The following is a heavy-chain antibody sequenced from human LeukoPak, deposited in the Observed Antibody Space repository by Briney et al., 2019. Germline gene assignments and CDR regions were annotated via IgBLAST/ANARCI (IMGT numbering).Heavy chain of an antibody. Sequence: GGSLRLSCAASGFTFDDYAMHWVRQAPGKGLEWVSGISWNSGSIGYADSVKGRFTISRDNAKNSLYLQMNSLRAEDTALYYCAKDRSGDYVWGSYRPYYFDYWGQGTLVTVSS. CDR1: GFTFDDYA. D-gene: IGHD3-16*02. J-gene: IGHJ4*02. V-gene: IGHV3-9*01. CDR2: ISWNSGSI. CDR3: AKDRSGDYVWGSYRPYYFDY.